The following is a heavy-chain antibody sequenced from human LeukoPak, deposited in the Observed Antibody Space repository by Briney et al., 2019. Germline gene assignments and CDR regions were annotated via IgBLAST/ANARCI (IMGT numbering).Heavy chain of an antibody. D-gene: IGHD3-22*01. CDR1: GGSISGYY. CDR3: ARTQGGSGYLFDY. Sequence: SETLSLTCTVSGGSISGYYWSWIRQPPGKGLEWIGYIYYSGSTNYNPSLKSRVTISVDTSKNQFSLKLSSVTAADTAVYYCARTQGGSGYLFDYWGQGTLVTVSS. V-gene: IGHV4-59*08. J-gene: IGHJ4*02. CDR2: IYYSGST.